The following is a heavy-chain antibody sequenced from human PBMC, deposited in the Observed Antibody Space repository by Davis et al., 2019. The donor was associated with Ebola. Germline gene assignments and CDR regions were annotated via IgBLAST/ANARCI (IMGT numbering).Heavy chain of an antibody. CDR2: ITWNSVTI. D-gene: IGHD5-12*01. CDR3: AKGDSGSSTYDL. CDR1: GFIFADYA. J-gene: IGHJ5*02. V-gene: IGHV3-9*01. Sequence: PGGSLRLSCAASGFIFADYAMHWVRQTPGKGLEWVSGITWNSVTIGYADSVKGRFTVSRDNAKNSLYLQMNSLRAEDTALYYCAKGDSGSSTYDLWGQGTLVTVSS.